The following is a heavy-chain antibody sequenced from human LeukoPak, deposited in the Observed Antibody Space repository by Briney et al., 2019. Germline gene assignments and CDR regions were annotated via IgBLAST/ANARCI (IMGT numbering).Heavy chain of an antibody. CDR3: ARESYYYGSGSCIDY. CDR1: GFTFSSYE. D-gene: IGHD3-10*01. J-gene: IGHJ4*02. V-gene: IGHV3-48*03. CDR2: ISSSGSTI. Sequence: RSGGSLRLSCAASGFTFSSYEMNWVRQAPGKGLEWVSYISSSGSTIYYADSVKGRFTISRDNARNSLYLQMNSLRAEDTAVYYCARESYYYGSGSCIDYWGQGTLVTVSS.